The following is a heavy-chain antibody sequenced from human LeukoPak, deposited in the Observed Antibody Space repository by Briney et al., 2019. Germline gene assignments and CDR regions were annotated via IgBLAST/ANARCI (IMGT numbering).Heavy chain of an antibody. Sequence: SETLSLTCTVSGGSVSSGSYYWNWIRQPPGKGLEWIGHIYYSGSTNYNPSLKSRVTISVDSSKNQFSLNLTSVTAADTAVYYCARDRGNYYDSSGYYRDWGQGTLVTVSS. D-gene: IGHD3-22*01. CDR2: IYYSGST. CDR1: GGSVSSGSYY. J-gene: IGHJ4*02. V-gene: IGHV4-61*01. CDR3: ARDRGNYYDSSGYYRD.